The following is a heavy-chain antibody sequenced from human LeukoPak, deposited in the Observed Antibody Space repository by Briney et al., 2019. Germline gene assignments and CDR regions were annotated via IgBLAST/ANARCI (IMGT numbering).Heavy chain of an antibody. Sequence: GGSLRLSCAASGFSFSSYAMHWVRQAPGKGLEWVASISYDGSNKFYADSVEGRFTISRDNCKKTLYLQMNSLTIEDTTLFYCAREKLRKLDYWGQGTLVTVSS. V-gene: IGHV3-30*03. CDR1: GFSFSSYA. CDR2: ISYDGSNK. J-gene: IGHJ4*02. CDR3: AREKLRKLDY. D-gene: IGHD6-6*01.